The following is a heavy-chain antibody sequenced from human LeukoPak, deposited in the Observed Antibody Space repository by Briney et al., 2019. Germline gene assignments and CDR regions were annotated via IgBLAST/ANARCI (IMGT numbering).Heavy chain of an antibody. J-gene: IGHJ3*02. V-gene: IGHV3-23*01. CDR3: ARDLHYAFGI. CDR2: ISGSGGST. CDR1: GFTFSSYG. Sequence: GGSLRLSCAASGFTFSSYGMSWVRQAPGKGLEWVSAISGSGGSTYYADSVKGRFTISRDNSKNTLYLQMYSLRAEDTAVYYCARDLHYAFGIWGQGTMVTVSS.